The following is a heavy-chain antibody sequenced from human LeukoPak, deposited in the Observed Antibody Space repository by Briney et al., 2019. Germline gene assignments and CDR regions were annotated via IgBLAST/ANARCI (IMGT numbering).Heavy chain of an antibody. J-gene: IGHJ4*02. CDR3: ARVSESYHDY. CDR2: ISSGGRTI. CDR1: GFTFDDYA. D-gene: IGHD1-26*01. V-gene: IGHV3-48*03. Sequence: GGSLRLSCAASGFTFDDYAMHWVRQAPGKGLEWVSYISSGGRTIYYADSVKGRFTFSRDNTKNSLYLQMNSLRAEDTAVYYCARVSESYHDYWGQGTLVTVSS.